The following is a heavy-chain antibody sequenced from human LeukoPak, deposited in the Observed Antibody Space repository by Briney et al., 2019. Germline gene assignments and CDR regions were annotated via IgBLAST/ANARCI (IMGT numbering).Heavy chain of an antibody. CDR2: ISYDGSNK. CDR1: GFTFSSYA. Sequence: GGSLRLSCAASGFTFSSYAMHWVRQAPGKGLEWVAVISYDGSNKYYADSVKGRFTISRDNSKNTLYLQMNSLRAEDTAVYYCAKDRFLEWLNDYWGQGTLVTVSS. V-gene: IGHV3-30-3*01. CDR3: AKDRFLEWLNDY. D-gene: IGHD3-3*01. J-gene: IGHJ4*02.